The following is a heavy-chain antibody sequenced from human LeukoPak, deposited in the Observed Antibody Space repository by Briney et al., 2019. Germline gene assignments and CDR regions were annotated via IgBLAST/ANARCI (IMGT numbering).Heavy chain of an antibody. CDR3: AKDKLLWFGELLSAENWFDP. J-gene: IGHJ5*02. Sequence: GGSLRLSCAASGFTFSSYAMSWVRQAPGKGLEWVSAISGSGGSTYYPDSVKGRFTISRDNSKNTLYLQMNSLRAEDTAVYYCAKDKLLWFGELLSAENWFDPWGQGTLVTVSS. CDR2: ISGSGGST. CDR1: GFTFSSYA. V-gene: IGHV3-23*01. D-gene: IGHD3-10*01.